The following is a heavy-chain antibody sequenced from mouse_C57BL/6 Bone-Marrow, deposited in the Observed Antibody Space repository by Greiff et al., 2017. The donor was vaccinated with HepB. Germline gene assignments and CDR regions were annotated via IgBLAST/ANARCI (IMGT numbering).Heavy chain of an antibody. CDR2: IDPENGDT. Sequence: VQLQQSGAELVRPGASVKLSCTASGFNIKDDYMHWVKQRPEQGLEWIGWIDPENGDTEYASKFQGKATITVDTSSNTAYLQLSSLTSEDTAVYYCTPLTPFYFDYWGQGTTLTVSS. J-gene: IGHJ2*01. CDR3: TPLTPFYFDY. CDR1: GFNIKDDY. V-gene: IGHV14-4*01.